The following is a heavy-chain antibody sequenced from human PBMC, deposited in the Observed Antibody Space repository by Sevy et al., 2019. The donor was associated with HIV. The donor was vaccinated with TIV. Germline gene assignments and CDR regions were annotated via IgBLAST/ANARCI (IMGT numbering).Heavy chain of an antibody. CDR3: AREGETSRHAGAFDI. J-gene: IGHJ4*02. CDR2: MSFDGSIQ. Sequence: GGSLRLSCSASGINFRNSIFHWVRQAPGKGLEWVALMSFDGSIQYFGDSEMGRLTISRDDSNNTFYLQVNSLRVEDTAVYYCAREGETSRHAGAFDIWGQGTQVYVSS. CDR1: GINFRNSI. V-gene: IGHV3-30*04. D-gene: IGHD1-7*01.